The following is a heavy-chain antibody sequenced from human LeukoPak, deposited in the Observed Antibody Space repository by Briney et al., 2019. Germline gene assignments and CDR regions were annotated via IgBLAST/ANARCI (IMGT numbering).Heavy chain of an antibody. D-gene: IGHD3-9*01. CDR1: GFTFSSSG. V-gene: IGHV3-30*02. CDR3: AKDSNRYLDILTGYLRQKGALDY. J-gene: IGHJ4*02. CDR2: IRYDGSNK. Sequence: GGSLRLSCAASGFTFSSSGMRWVRQAPGKGLEWVTFIRYDGSNKYYADSVKGRLTISRDNSKNTLYLQMNSLRAGDTAVYYCAKDSNRYLDILTGYLRQKGALDYWGQGTLVTVSS.